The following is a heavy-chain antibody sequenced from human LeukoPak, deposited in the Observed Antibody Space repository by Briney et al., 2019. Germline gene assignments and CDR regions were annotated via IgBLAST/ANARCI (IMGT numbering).Heavy chain of an antibody. CDR2: ISSSSSYT. V-gene: IGHV3-11*03. J-gene: IGHJ6*02. CDR1: GFTFSDYY. CDR3: ARSQSSGRYGMDV. D-gene: IGHD6-19*01. Sequence: GGSLRLSCAASGFTFSDYYMSWIRQAPGKGLEWVSYISSSSSYTNYADSVKGRFTISRDNAKNSLYLQMNSLRAEDTAVYYCARSQSSGRYGMDVWGQGTTVTVSS.